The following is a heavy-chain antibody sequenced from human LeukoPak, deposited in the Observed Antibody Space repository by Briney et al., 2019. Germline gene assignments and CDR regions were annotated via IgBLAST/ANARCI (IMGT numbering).Heavy chain of an antibody. CDR2: IYSGGST. J-gene: IGHJ4*02. Sequence: GGSLRLSCAASGFTVSSNYMSWVRQAPGKGLEWVSVIYSGGSTYYADSVKGRFTISRDNSKNTLYLQMNSLRAEDTAVYYCARGFYGSGSSHFDCWGQGTLVTVSS. CDR3: ARGFYGSGSSHFDC. D-gene: IGHD3-10*01. V-gene: IGHV3-53*01. CDR1: GFTVSSNY.